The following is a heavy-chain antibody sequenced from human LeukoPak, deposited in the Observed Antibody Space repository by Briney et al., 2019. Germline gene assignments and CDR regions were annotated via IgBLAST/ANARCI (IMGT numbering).Heavy chain of an antibody. J-gene: IGHJ6*04. Sequence: PGGSLRLSCAASGFTFSSYEMTWVRQAPGKGLEWDSYIRSSGSTIYYADSVKGRFTISRDNAKSSLYLQMNSLRAEDTAVYYCAELGITMIGGVWGKGTTVTISS. CDR1: GFTFSSYE. CDR3: AELGITMIGGV. V-gene: IGHV3-48*03. CDR2: IRSSGSTI. D-gene: IGHD3-10*02.